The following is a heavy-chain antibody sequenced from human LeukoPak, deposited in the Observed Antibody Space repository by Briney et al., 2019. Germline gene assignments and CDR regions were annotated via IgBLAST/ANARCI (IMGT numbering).Heavy chain of an antibody. CDR1: GGSFSGYY. J-gene: IGHJ4*02. D-gene: IGHD3-9*01. CDR2: INHSGST. Sequence: SETLSLTCAVYGGSFSGYYWSWIRQPPGKGLEWIGEINHSGSTNYNPSLKSRVTISVDTSKNQFSLKLSSVTAADTAVYYCAREVSVRKTYYDILTGYRYFDYWGQGTLVTVSS. V-gene: IGHV4-34*01. CDR3: AREVSVRKTYYDILTGYRYFDY.